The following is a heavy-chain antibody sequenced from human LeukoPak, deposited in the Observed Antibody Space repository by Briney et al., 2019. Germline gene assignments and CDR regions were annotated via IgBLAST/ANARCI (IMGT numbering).Heavy chain of an antibody. CDR3: ARDPSGTTLVAIEYYFDY. D-gene: IGHD1-7*01. CDR1: GFTFSSYG. J-gene: IGHJ4*02. CDR2: IWYDGSNK. Sequence: PGGSLRLSCAASGFTFSSYGMHWVRQAPGKGLEWVAVIWYDGSNKYYADSVKGRFTISRDNSKNTLYLQMNSLRAEDTAVYYCARDPSGTTLVAIEYYFDYWGQGTLVTVSS. V-gene: IGHV3-33*01.